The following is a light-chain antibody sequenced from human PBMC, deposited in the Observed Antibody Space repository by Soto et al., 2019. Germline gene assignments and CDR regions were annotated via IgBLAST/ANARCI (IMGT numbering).Light chain of an antibody. J-gene: IGKJ4*01. V-gene: IGKV1-39*01. CDR3: QQSYSTPVT. CDR1: QSISSY. Sequence: DIQMTQSPSSLSASVGDRVTITCRASQSISSYLNWYQQKPGKAPKLLIYAASSLQSGVPSRFSGSGSGTDFTLTIISLQPEYFVTYYCQQSYSTPVTTGGGSKVDIK. CDR2: AAS.